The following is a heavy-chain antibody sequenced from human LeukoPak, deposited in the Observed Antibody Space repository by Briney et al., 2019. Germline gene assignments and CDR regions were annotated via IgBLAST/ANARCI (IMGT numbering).Heavy chain of an antibody. CDR1: GGSISSSSYY. Sequence: SETLSLTCTVSGGSISSSSYYWDWSRQPPGKGLEWIGTIYYSGSTYYNPSLKSRVTISVDTSKNQFSLKLSSVTAADTAVYYCARHVPKYCSSTTCYLFGNWFDPWGQGTLVTVSS. J-gene: IGHJ5*02. D-gene: IGHD2-2*01. CDR3: ARHVPKYCSSTTCYLFGNWFDP. V-gene: IGHV4-39*01. CDR2: IYYSGST.